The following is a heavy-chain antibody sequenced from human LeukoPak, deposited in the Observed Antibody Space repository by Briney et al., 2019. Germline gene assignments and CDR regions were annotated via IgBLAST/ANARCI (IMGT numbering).Heavy chain of an antibody. J-gene: IGHJ4*02. Sequence: SETLSLTCNVSGGSISSSSDHWGWIRQPPGKGLEWIGSIYYSGSSYYNPSLKSRVTISVDTSKNQFSLKLSSVTAADTAVYYCARGGGSSGYYYDYWGQGTLVTVSS. V-gene: IGHV4-39*07. CDR3: ARGGGSSGYYYDY. CDR1: GGSISSSSDH. D-gene: IGHD3-22*01. CDR2: IYYSGSS.